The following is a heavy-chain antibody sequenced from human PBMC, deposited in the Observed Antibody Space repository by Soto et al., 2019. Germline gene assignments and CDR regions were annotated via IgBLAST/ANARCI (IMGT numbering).Heavy chain of an antibody. V-gene: IGHV3-30*18. J-gene: IGHJ6*02. Sequence: GGSLRLSCAASGFTFSSYGMHWVRQAPGKGLEWVAVISYDGSNKYYADSVKGRFTISRDNSKNTLYLQMNSLRAEDTAVYYCAKLVDYGDYNYYYYGMDVWGQGTTVTVSS. CDR3: AKLVDYGDYNYYYYGMDV. D-gene: IGHD4-17*01. CDR2: ISYDGSNK. CDR1: GFTFSSYG.